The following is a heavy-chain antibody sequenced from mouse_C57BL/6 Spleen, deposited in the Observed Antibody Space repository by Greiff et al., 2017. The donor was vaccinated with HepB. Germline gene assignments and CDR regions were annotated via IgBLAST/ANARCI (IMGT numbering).Heavy chain of an antibody. CDR2: INPNNGGT. Sequence: VQLQQSGPELVKPGASVKISCKASGYTFTDYYMNWVKQSHGKSLEWIGDINPNNGGTSYNQKFKGKATLTVDKSSSTAYMELRSLPSEDSAVYYCARSLIGLRGAMDYWGQGTSVTVSS. V-gene: IGHV1-26*01. CDR1: GYTFTDYY. CDR3: ARSLIGLRGAMDY. J-gene: IGHJ4*01. D-gene: IGHD2-4*01.